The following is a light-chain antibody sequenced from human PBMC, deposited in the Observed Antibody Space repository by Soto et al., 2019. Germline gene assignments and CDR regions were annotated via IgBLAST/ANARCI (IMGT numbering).Light chain of an antibody. CDR1: QSVSSSY. J-gene: IGKJ1*01. V-gene: IGKV3-20*01. Sequence: EIALTQSPGTLSLSAGERATLSCRASQSVSSSYLAWYQQKPGQAPRLVIHGASSRATGIPDRFSGSGSGTDFTLTISRLEPEDFAVYYCQQYGSSPRTFGQGTKVEIK. CDR3: QQYGSSPRT. CDR2: GAS.